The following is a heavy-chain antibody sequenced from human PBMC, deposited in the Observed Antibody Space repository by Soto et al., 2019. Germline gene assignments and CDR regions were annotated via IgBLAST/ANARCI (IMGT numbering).Heavy chain of an antibody. CDR3: ARGRGVVITPYWNYGMDV. Sequence: GASVKVSCKASGYTFTSYAMHWVRQAPGQRLEWMGWINAGNGNTKYSQKFQGRDTITRDTSASTAYMELSSLRSEDTAVYYCARGRGVVITPYWNYGMDVWGQGTTVTVSS. CDR1: GYTFTSYA. V-gene: IGHV1-3*01. D-gene: IGHD3-22*01. CDR2: INAGNGNT. J-gene: IGHJ6*02.